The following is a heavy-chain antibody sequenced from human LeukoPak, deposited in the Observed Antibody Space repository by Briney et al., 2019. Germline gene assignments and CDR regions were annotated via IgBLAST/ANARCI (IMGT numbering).Heavy chain of an antibody. CDR1: GGSISSYY. CDR2: IYTSGST. CDR3: ARDHSGSYSTPYYYYYYMDV. V-gene: IGHV4-4*07. D-gene: IGHD1-26*01. Sequence: SETLSLTCTVSGGSISSYYWSWIRQPAGKGLEWIGRIYTSGSTNYNPSLKSRVTISVDTSKNQFSLKLSSVTAVDTAVYYCARDHSGSYSTPYYYYYYMDVWGKGTTVTVSS. J-gene: IGHJ6*03.